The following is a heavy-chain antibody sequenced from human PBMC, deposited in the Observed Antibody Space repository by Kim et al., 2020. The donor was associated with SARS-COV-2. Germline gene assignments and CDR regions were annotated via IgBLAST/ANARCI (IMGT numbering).Heavy chain of an antibody. Sequence: SVKVSCKASGGTFSSYAISWVRQAPGQGLEWMGGIIPIFGTANYAQKFQGRVTITADESTSTAYMELSSLRSEDTAVYYCARDSWIAAADPELYYGMDVWGQGTTVTVSS. D-gene: IGHD6-13*01. CDR2: IIPIFGTA. J-gene: IGHJ6*02. CDR3: ARDSWIAAADPELYYGMDV. CDR1: GGTFSSYA. V-gene: IGHV1-69*13.